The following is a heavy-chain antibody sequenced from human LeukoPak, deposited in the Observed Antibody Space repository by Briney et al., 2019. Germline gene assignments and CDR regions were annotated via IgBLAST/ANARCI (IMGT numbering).Heavy chain of an antibody. CDR1: RFTFSNYW. J-gene: IGHJ4*02. CDR2: TNADGSDK. CDR3: ARDDPSAWYGD. D-gene: IGHD6-19*01. V-gene: IGHV3-7*01. Sequence: GGSLRLSCAASRFTFSNYWMTWVRQAPGKGLEWVANTNADGSDKYYLGSVKGRFTISRDNAKNSLYLQMNNLRVEDTAVYYCARDDPSAWYGDWGQGTLVTVSS.